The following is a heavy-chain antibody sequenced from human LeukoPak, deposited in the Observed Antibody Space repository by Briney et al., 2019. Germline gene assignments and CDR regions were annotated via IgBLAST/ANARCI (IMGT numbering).Heavy chain of an antibody. Sequence: GGSLRLSCAASGFTVRSNYMIWVRQAPGKGLEWVSVIYSGGSTYYTDSVKGRFTISRDNSKNTLYLQMNSLRADDTAVYYCARDLAWGAFDYWGQGILVAVSS. D-gene: IGHD7-27*01. J-gene: IGHJ4*02. CDR1: GFTVRSNY. CDR3: ARDLAWGAFDY. V-gene: IGHV3-53*01. CDR2: IYSGGST.